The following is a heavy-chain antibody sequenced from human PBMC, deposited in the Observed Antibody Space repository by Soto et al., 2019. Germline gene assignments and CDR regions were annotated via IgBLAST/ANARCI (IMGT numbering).Heavy chain of an antibody. CDR3: ARHGASGSYYSPPDY. D-gene: IGHD1-26*01. J-gene: IGHJ4*02. V-gene: IGHV4-59*08. CDR2: IYYVGST. CDR1: GGSIREYY. Sequence: SETLSLTCTVSGGSIREYYWSWIRQPPGKGLEWVGHIYYVGSTNSNPSLKRRVTVSVDTSTNQFSLKLTSVTAADTAVYYCARHGASGSYYSPPDYWSQGTLVTVSS.